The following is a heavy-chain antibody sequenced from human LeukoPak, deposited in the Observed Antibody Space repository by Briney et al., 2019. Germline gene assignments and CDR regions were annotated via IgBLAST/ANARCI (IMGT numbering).Heavy chain of an antibody. J-gene: IGHJ4*02. V-gene: IGHV4-34*01. CDR1: GGSFSGYY. Sequence: SETLSLTCAVYGGSFSGYYWSWIRQPPGKGLEWIGEINHSGSTNYNPPLKSRVTISVDTSKNQFSLKLSSVTAADTAVYYCAGTAMVTLDYWGQGTLVTVSS. CDR2: INHSGST. CDR3: AGTAMVTLDY. D-gene: IGHD5-18*01.